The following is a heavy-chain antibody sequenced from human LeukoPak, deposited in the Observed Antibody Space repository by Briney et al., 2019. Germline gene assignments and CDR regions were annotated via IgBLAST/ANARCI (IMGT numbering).Heavy chain of an antibody. CDR1: GFTFGDYY. Sequence: GGSLRLSCAASGFTFGDYYMSWIRQAPGKGLEWISYISSSSGSNKYYSQSAKGRFTISRDNDKNSLFLQMNSLTAEDTAVYYCVRPSNPPYWGQGALVIVSS. CDR3: VRPSNPPY. CDR2: ISSSSGSNK. V-gene: IGHV3-11*01. J-gene: IGHJ4*02.